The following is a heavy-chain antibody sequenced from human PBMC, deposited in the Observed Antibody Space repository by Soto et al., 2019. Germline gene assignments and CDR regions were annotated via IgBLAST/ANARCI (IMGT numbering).Heavy chain of an antibody. Sequence: GASVKVSFKSSEYIFSRYHMPCVRQAPGQGLEWMGLINPSGGSTSYAQKFQGRVTMTRDTSTSTVYMELSSLRSEDTAVYYCATCLTTVVTCFDYWGQGTLVTVSS. CDR2: INPSGGST. CDR1: EYIFSRYH. D-gene: IGHD4-17*01. V-gene: IGHV1-46*01. J-gene: IGHJ4*02. CDR3: ATCLTTVVTCFDY.